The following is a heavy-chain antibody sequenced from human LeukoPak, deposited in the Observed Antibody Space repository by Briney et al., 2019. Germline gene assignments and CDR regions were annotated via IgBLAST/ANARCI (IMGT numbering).Heavy chain of an antibody. CDR3: ARDKIVGATHFDY. V-gene: IGHV3-21*01. J-gene: IGHJ4*02. CDR2: MNSSGDST. CDR1: GFTFSNYA. D-gene: IGHD1-26*01. Sequence: GGSLRLSCAASGFTFSNYAINWVRQAPGKGLEWVSSMNSSGDSTYYADSVKGRFTISRDNAKNSLYLQMNSLRAEDTAVYYCARDKIVGATHFDYWGQGTLVTVSS.